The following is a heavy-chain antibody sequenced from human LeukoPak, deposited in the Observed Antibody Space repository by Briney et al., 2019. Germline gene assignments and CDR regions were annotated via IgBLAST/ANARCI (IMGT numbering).Heavy chain of an antibody. CDR1: GFTFGTYA. Sequence: GRSLRLSCAASGFTFGTYAMHWVRQAPGKGLEWVAFISYDGSNKYYADSVKGRFSISRDNSKNTLFLQMNSLGLDDRAMYYCAREKYIFGEPGIRWFDPWGQGTLVTVSS. CDR2: ISYDGSNK. V-gene: IGHV3-30*04. J-gene: IGHJ5*02. D-gene: IGHD3-3*01. CDR3: AREKYIFGEPGIRWFDP.